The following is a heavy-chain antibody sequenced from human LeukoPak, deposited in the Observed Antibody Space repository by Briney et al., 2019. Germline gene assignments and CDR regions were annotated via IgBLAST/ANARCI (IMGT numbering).Heavy chain of an antibody. CDR3: SRDTALHGRNYAMDV. CDR1: GDSVSSNSVA. Sequence: SQTLSLTCAISGDSVSSNSVAWNWIRRTPSGGLEWLGRTYYRSKWYNDYAVSVKSRITINPDTSKNQFSLQLNSVTPEDTAVYFCSRDTALHGRNYAMDVWGQGTTVTVSS. J-gene: IGHJ6*02. D-gene: IGHD5-18*01. CDR2: TYYRSKWYN. V-gene: IGHV6-1*01.